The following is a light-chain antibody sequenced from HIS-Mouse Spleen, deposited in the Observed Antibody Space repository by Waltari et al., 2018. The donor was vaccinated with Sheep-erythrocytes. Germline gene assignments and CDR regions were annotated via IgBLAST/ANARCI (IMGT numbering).Light chain of an antibody. CDR2: DVS. V-gene: IGLV2-11*02. Sequence: QSALTQPRSVSGPPGQSVTISCTGTSSHVGGYNYVAGYQQHPGKAPNLMIYDVSKRPSGVPDRFSGSKSGNTASLTISGLQAEDEADYYCCSYAGSYNHVFATGTKVTVL. CDR1: SSHVGGYNY. J-gene: IGLJ1*01. CDR3: CSYAGSYNHV.